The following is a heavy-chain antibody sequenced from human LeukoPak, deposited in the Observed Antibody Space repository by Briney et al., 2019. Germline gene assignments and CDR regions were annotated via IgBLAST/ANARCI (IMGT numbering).Heavy chain of an antibody. J-gene: IGHJ4*02. CDR1: GFTSRSYW. D-gene: IGHD3-22*01. CDR3: ARDPDLSGYSFFEC. V-gene: IGHV3-74*01. CDR2: INGDGSGT. Sequence: PGGSLRLSCAASGFTSRSYWMHWLRQAPGKGLEWVSRINGDGSGTAYGDSVKGRFTISRDNAKNTLSLQMNSLRAEDTAVYYCARDPDLSGYSFFECWGQGTLVTVSS.